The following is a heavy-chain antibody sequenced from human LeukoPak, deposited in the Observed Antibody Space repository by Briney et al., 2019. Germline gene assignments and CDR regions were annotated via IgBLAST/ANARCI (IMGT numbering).Heavy chain of an antibody. CDR2: IFYNVGTA. V-gene: IGHV1-69*13. D-gene: IGHD2-21*02. CDR1: GGTFSSYA. Sequence: ASVKVSCKASGGTFSSYAMSWVRQAPGHGLEWMGVIFYNVGTANYAQKFQGRVTITADESTSTAYMELSSLRSEDTAVYYCARTDLAYCGGDCYSLPFQHWGQGTLVTVSS. CDR3: ARTDLAYCGGDCYSLPFQH. J-gene: IGHJ1*01.